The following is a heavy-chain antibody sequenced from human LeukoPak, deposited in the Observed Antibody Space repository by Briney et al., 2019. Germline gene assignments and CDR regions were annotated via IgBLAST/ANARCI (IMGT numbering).Heavy chain of an antibody. CDR3: ARHFVMSRLDL. CDR1: GFKFSNYW. D-gene: IGHD3-16*02. Sequence: GGSLSLSCAASGFKFSNYWMHWVRQVPGQGLVWISRINSDGTMTKYGDSVRGRFTISRDNAKNTVYLQMHSLRAEDTAVYYCARHFVMSRLDLWGQGTLVTVSS. J-gene: IGHJ4*02. CDR2: INSDGTMT. V-gene: IGHV3-74*01.